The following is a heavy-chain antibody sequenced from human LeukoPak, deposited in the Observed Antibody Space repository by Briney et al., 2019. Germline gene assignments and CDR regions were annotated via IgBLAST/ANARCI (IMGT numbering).Heavy chain of an antibody. J-gene: IGHJ4*02. CDR2: ISSSGSSI. D-gene: IGHD3-9*01. CDR3: ARSTYYDTLTVEY. CDR1: GFTFNTYS. V-gene: IGHV3-48*02. Sequence: PGGSLRLSCAASGFTFNTYSMNWVRQAPGQGLEWVSYISSSGSSIYHADSVKGRFTISRDNAKNSLYLQMNSLRDEDTAVYYCARSTYYDTLTVEYWGQGILGTV.